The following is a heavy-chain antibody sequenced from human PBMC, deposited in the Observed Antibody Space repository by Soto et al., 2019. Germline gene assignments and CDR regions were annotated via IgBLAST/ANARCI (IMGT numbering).Heavy chain of an antibody. D-gene: IGHD2-2*01. Sequence: QVQLVQSGSEVKKPGSSVKVSCKASGGTFSSYAIGGVRQAPGQGLEWMGGIISIFGTANYAHKLQGRVTITADESTSTAYLELSSLRSEDTAVYYCARNVPAAGYYSGMDVWGQGTTVTVSS. V-gene: IGHV1-69*12. CDR2: IISIFGTA. CDR1: GGTFSSYA. CDR3: ARNVPAAGYYSGMDV. J-gene: IGHJ6*02.